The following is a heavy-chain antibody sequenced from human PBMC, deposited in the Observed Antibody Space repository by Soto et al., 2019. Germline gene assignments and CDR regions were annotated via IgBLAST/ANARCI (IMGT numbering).Heavy chain of an antibody. V-gene: IGHV5-51*03. CDR1: GYSFTTYW. CDR2: IYPGDSDT. D-gene: IGHD6-13*01. CDR3: ARTIAAGKYYYYYSMDV. Sequence: EVQLVQSGAEVKKPGESLKISCKGSGYSFTTYWIGWVRQMHGKGLEWMGIIYPGDSDTRYSPSFQGQVTISVDKSISTAYLQWSSLTASDTAMYYCARTIAAGKYYYYYSMDVWGQGTTVTFSS. J-gene: IGHJ6*02.